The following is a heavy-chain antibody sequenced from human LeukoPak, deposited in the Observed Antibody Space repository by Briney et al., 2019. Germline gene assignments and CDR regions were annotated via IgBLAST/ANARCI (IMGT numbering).Heavy chain of an antibody. Sequence: ADTLSLPCTVSGRSISSSYYYWSCIRQPPGQGLEWIGEISLSGQPNYYASLNGRVTISLDKSSNQLSLHLTSVTAADTATYFCSRESGPFGPFGYWGDGNLLIVSS. CDR2: ISLSGQP. J-gene: IGHJ4*01. CDR3: SRESGPFGPFGY. D-gene: IGHD1-26*01. V-gene: IGHV4/OR15-8*02. CDR1: GRSISSSYYY.